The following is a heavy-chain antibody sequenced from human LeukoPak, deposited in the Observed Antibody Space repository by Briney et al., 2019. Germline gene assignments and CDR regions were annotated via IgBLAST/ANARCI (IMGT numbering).Heavy chain of an antibody. V-gene: IGHV3-48*01. CDR2: ISGTRLTI. CDR1: GFTFSSYS. J-gene: IGHJ4*02. CDR3: VSGYFEC. Sequence: GGSLRLSCAASGFTFSSYSMSWIRQAPGKGLEWVSHISGTRLTIHYADSVKGRFTISRDNAKSSLSLQMSSLRAEDTAVYYCVSGYFECWGQGTLVTVSA.